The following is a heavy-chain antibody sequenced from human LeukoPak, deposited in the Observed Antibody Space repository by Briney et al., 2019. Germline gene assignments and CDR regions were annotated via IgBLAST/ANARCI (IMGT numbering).Heavy chain of an antibody. CDR2: IYYSGST. Sequence: PSETLSLTCTVSGGSISTYYWSWLRQPPGKGLEWIGYIYYSGSTSYNRSLKSRVTISVDTSKNLFSLKLTSVTAADTAVYYCARGVSKPDYWGQGTLVTVSS. J-gene: IGHJ4*02. V-gene: IGHV4-59*01. CDR1: GGSISTYY. CDR3: ARGVSKPDY.